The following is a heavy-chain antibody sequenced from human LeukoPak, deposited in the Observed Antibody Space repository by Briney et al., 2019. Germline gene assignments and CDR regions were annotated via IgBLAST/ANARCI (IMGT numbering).Heavy chain of an antibody. D-gene: IGHD1-7*01. V-gene: IGHV4-59*02. CDR2: MYYSGST. Sequence: PSETLSLTCSVSGGSVSSYYWSWTRQPPGKGLEWIGYMYYSGSTTYNPSLKSRVTISVDTSKNQLSLKLSSVTAADTAVYYCAVLGNYALDYWGQGTLVTVSS. CDR3: AVLGNYALDY. J-gene: IGHJ4*02. CDR1: GGSVSSYY.